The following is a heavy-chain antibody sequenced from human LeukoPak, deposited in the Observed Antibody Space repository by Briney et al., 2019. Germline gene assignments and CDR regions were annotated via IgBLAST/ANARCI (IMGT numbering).Heavy chain of an antibody. J-gene: IGHJ4*02. CDR1: GGSISSSDYY. CDR2: MYYSGST. V-gene: IGHV4-39*07. CDR3: ARGDRRITMVRGVITIGFDY. D-gene: IGHD3-10*01. Sequence: SETLSLTCTVSGGSISSSDYYWGWIRQPPGKGLEWIGSMYYSGSTYHNPSLKSRVTISVDTSKNQFSLKLSSVTAADTAVYYCARGDRRITMVRGVITIGFDYWGQGTLVTVSS.